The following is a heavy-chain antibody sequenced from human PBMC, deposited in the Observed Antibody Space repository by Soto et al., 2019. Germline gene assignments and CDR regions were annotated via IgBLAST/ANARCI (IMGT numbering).Heavy chain of an antibody. V-gene: IGHV1-18*04. D-gene: IGHD3-10*01. CDR3: ARDISGSEEDYYYGMDV. J-gene: IGHJ6*02. CDR2: ISAYNGDT. CDR1: GYTFRSYG. Sequence: ASVKVSCKASGYTFRSYGISWVRQAPGQGLEWVGWISAYNGDTHYAPKFQDRITRDTSASTAYMELSSLRSEDTAVYYCARDISGSEEDYYYGMDVWGQGTTVTVS.